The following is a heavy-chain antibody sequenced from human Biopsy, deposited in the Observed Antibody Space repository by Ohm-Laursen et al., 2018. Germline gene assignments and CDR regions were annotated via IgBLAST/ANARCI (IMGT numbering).Heavy chain of an antibody. CDR1: TGTFDSYG. CDR3: AREAVGYQLPCDD. Sequence: SVKASCKTSTGTFDSYGVTWVRQAPGQGLERMGRIIPILRTTTYAPKFQGRVTFTADKSSSTAYLELISLTSEDTAMFYCAREAVGYQLPCDDWGQGTLVTVSS. D-gene: IGHD2-15*01. V-gene: IGHV1-69*04. J-gene: IGHJ4*02. CDR2: IIPILRTT.